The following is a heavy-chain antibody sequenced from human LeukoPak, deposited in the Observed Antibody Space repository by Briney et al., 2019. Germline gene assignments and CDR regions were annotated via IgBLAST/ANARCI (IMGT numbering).Heavy chain of an antibody. CDR3: ARDPERQWLVLGY. Sequence: GGSLRLSCAASGLTFSSYGMHWVRQAPGKGLEWVAVIWYDGSNKYYADSVKGRFTISRDNSKNTLYLQMNSLRAEDTAVYYCARDPERQWLVLGYWGQGTLVTVSS. V-gene: IGHV3-33*01. J-gene: IGHJ4*02. CDR2: IWYDGSNK. CDR1: GLTFSSYG. D-gene: IGHD6-19*01.